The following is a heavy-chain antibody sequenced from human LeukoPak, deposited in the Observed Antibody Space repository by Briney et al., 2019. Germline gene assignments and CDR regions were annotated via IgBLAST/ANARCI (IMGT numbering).Heavy chain of an antibody. CDR1: GFTFSSYA. CDR2: ISGSGGST. Sequence: GGSLRLSCAASGFTFSSYAMSWVRQAPGKGLEWVSAISGSGGSTYYADSVKGRFTISRDNAKNSLYLQMNSLRAEDTAVYYCARGASSGWYDGWFDYWGQGTLVTVSS. J-gene: IGHJ4*02. V-gene: IGHV3-23*01. D-gene: IGHD6-19*01. CDR3: ARGASSGWYDGWFDY.